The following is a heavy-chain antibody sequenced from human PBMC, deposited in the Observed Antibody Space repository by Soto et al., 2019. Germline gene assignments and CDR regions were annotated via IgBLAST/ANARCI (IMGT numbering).Heavy chain of an antibody. D-gene: IGHD3-9*01. V-gene: IGHV1-46*01. Sequence: ASVKVSYKASGYTFTSYYMHWVRQAPGQGLEWMGIINPRGGSTSYAQKFQGRVTMTRDTSTSTVYMEPSSLRSEDTAVYYCARDILYYDILTGYYRVEGFDYWSQGTLVTVSS. CDR3: ARDILYYDILTGYYRVEGFDY. CDR2: INPRGGST. CDR1: GYTFTSYY. J-gene: IGHJ4*02.